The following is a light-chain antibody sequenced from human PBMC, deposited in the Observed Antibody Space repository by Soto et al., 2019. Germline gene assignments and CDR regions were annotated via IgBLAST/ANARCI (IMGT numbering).Light chain of an antibody. J-gene: IGLJ1*01. CDR1: NSDVGGYNY. CDR3: CSYAGSYTHYV. V-gene: IGLV2-11*01. Sequence: QSVLTQPRSVSGSPGQSITISCTGTNSDVGGYNYVSWYRQHPGKAPKLMIYDVSKRPSGVPDRFSGSKSGNTASLTISGLQAEDEADYYCCSYAGSYTHYVFGTGTKLTVL. CDR2: DVS.